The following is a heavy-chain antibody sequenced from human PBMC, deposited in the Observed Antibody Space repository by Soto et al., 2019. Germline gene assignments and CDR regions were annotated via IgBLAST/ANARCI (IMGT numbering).Heavy chain of an antibody. CDR2: IYYGGST. CDR1: GGSSSPNY. D-gene: IGHD5-12*01. V-gene: IGHV4-59*08. Sequence: SETLSLTCTVSGGSSSPNYWSWIRQPPGKGLEWVGYIYYGGSTSYNPSLKSRVTISVDTSKNQFSLKLSSVTAADTAVYYCARSGYEDYYGMDVWGQGTTVTVSS. CDR3: ARSGYEDYYGMDV. J-gene: IGHJ6*02.